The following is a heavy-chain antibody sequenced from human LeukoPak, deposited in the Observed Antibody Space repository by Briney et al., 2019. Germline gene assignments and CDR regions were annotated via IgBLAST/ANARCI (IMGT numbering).Heavy chain of an antibody. D-gene: IGHD3-9*01. V-gene: IGHV4-59*01. J-gene: IGHJ5*02. CDR1: GGSISSYY. CDR3: ARDVGILTGYYNGNWFDP. CDR2: ILYSGST. Sequence: SETLSLTCTVSGGSISSYYWSWIRQPPGKGLEWIGYILYSGSTNYNPSLKSRVTISVDTSKNQFSLKLSSVTAADTAVYYCARDVGILTGYYNGNWFDPWGQGTLVTVSS.